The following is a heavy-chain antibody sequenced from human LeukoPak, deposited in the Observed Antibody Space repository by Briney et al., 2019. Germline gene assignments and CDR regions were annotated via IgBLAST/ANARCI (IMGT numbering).Heavy chain of an antibody. D-gene: IGHD6-6*01. V-gene: IGHV3-74*01. J-gene: IGHJ6*02. Sequence: GGSLRLSCAASGFTFSRYWMHWLRQAPGKGLVWVSRISTDGSSTTYADSVKGRFTISRDNGRNTLYLQMYSLRAEDTAVYFCARSAARLRYYYAMDVWGQGTTVTVCS. CDR1: GFTFSRYW. CDR2: ISTDGSST. CDR3: ARSAARLRYYYAMDV.